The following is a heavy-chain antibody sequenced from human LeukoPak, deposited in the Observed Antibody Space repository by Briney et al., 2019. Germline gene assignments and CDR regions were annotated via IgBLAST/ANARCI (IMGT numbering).Heavy chain of an antibody. CDR2: ISSTSIYI. CDR3: ARSFGAPTSRFDY. J-gene: IGHJ4*02. Sequence: NPGGSLRLSCAASEFIFSSYTMNWVRQAPGKGLEWVSSISSTSIYIYYADSVKGRFTISRDNAKNSVYLQMNSLRAEDTAVYYCARSFGAPTSRFDYWGQGALVTVSS. D-gene: IGHD3-16*01. V-gene: IGHV3-21*01. CDR1: EFIFSSYT.